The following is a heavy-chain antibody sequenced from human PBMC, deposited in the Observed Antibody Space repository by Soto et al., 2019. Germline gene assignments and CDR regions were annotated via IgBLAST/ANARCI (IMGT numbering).Heavy chain of an antibody. Sequence: GASVKVSCKASGYTFTSYGISWVRQAPGQGLERMGWISACNGNTKYSQKFQGRVTITRDTSASTAYMELSSLRSEDTAVYYCARDRWIQRRSDFDYWGQGTLVTVSS. CDR1: GYTFTSYG. J-gene: IGHJ4*02. CDR3: ARDRWIQRRSDFDY. V-gene: IGHV1-18*01. CDR2: ISACNGNT. D-gene: IGHD5-18*01.